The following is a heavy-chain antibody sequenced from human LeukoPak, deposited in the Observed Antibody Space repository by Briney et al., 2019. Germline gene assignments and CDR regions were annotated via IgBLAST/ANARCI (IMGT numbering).Heavy chain of an antibody. CDR1: AFTFSSYG. Sequence: GGSLRLSCAASAFTFSSYGMHWVLQPPGKGLEWLAFIRYDGSNEYSADSVKGRFTISRDNSKNTLYLQMNSLEVEDRAVYYCAKDGRYLAFQYCDDWCQGTLVTVSS. V-gene: IGHV3-30*02. CDR3: AKDGRYLAFQYCDD. J-gene: IGHJ4*02. D-gene: IGHD3-9*01. CDR2: IRYDGSNE.